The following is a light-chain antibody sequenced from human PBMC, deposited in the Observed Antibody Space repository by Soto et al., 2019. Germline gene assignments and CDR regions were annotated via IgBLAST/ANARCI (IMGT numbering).Light chain of an antibody. Sequence: QSVLTQPPSASGTPGQRVTISCSGSSSNIGINTVNWYQQFPGTAPKVLIYLNDQRPSGVPDRFSGSKSGTSASLAITGLQTGDEADYYCGTWDTGLSAGVFGGGTKVTVL. J-gene: IGLJ2*01. CDR1: SSNIGINT. CDR2: LND. CDR3: GTWDTGLSAGV. V-gene: IGLV1-44*01.